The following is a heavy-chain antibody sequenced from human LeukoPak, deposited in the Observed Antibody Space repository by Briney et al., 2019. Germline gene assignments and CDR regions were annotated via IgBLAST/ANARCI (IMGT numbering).Heavy chain of an antibody. V-gene: IGHV4-39*01. CDR1: GGSISSSSYY. D-gene: IGHD3-22*01. CDR2: IYYSGST. CDR3: ARFSSGYSWYYFDY. J-gene: IGHJ4*02. Sequence: PSETLSLTCTVSGGSISSSSYYWGWIRQPPGKGLEWIGSIYYSGSTYYNPSLKSRVTISVGTSKNQFSLKLSSVTAADPAVYYCARFSSGYSWYYFDYWGQGTLVTVSS.